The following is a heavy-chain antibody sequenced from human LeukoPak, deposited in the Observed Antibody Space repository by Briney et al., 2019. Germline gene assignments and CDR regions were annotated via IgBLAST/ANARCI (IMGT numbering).Heavy chain of an antibody. V-gene: IGHV1-8*01. J-gene: IGHJ6*03. Sequence: GASVKVSCKASGYTFTSYDINWVRQATGQGLEWMGWMNPNSGNTGYAQKFQGRVTMTRNTPISTAYMELSSLRSEDTAVYYCARVMYNWNSYYYHYMDVWGKGTTVTVSS. CDR1: GYTFTSYD. D-gene: IGHD1-7*01. CDR3: ARVMYNWNSYYYHYMDV. CDR2: MNPNSGNT.